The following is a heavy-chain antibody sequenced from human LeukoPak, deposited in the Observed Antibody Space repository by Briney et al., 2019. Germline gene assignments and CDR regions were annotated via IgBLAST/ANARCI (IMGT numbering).Heavy chain of an antibody. CDR2: ISNDGSNK. J-gene: IGHJ4*02. CDR1: GFTFSGYG. Sequence: GGSLRLSCAASGFTFSGYGMHWVRQAPGKGLEWVAVISNDGSNKNYAESVKGRFTISRDNSKNTLYLQMNSLRAEDTAVYYCAKDPVGATSWYYFDYWGQGTLVTVSS. CDR3: AKDPVGATSWYYFDY. D-gene: IGHD1-26*01. V-gene: IGHV3-30*18.